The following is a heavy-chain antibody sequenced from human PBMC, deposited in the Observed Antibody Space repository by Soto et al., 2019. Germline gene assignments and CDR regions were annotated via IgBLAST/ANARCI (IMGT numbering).Heavy chain of an antibody. D-gene: IGHD6-13*01. CDR2: INAANGDT. CDR1: GCTFTSYG. J-gene: IGHJ5*02. CDR3: VRRDVSATGIDWFDP. V-gene: IGHV1-3*01. Sequence: QVQLVQSGTEVKKPGASVKVSCKASGCTFTSYGIHWVRQAPGQRLEWMGWINAANGDTKYSPKFQGRVTITRDTSASTAYMELSSLRSEDTAVYYCVRRDVSATGIDWFDPWGPGTLVTVSS.